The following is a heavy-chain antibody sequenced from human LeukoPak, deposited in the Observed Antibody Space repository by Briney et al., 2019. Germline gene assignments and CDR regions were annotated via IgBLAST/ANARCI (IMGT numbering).Heavy chain of an antibody. V-gene: IGHV3-74*01. J-gene: IGHJ1*01. CDR3: AGSLGYSYGSYH. CDR1: GFIFSSYW. Sequence: PGGSLRLSCAASGFIFSSYWMHWVRQAPGKGLVWVSRINGDGSSTNYADSVKGRFTISRDNAKNTLYLQMNSLRAEDAAMYFCAGSLGYSYGSYHWGQGILVTVSS. CDR2: INGDGSST. D-gene: IGHD5-18*01.